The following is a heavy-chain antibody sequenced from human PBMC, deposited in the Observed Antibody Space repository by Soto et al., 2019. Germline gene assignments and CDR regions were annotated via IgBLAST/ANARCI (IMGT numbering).Heavy chain of an antibody. CDR3: AKRAAGTGAYLGS. J-gene: IGHJ4*02. D-gene: IGHD1-1*01. Sequence: QVQLVESGGGVVQPGRSLRLSCVAAGFSFSFASHALNSVRQAPGKGLEWVAVISFDGGNKFYADSVKGRFTISRDNSKNTLYLEISSIRPDDTAVYYCAKRAAGTGAYLGSWGQGTLVSVSS. V-gene: IGHV3-30-3*02. CDR2: ISFDGGNK. CDR1: GFSFSFASHA.